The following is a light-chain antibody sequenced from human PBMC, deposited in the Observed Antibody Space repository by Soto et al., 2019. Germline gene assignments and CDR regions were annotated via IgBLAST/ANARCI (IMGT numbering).Light chain of an antibody. CDR3: ALYMGSGIWV. J-gene: IGLJ3*02. Sequence: QTVATQEPSYSLSPGRTVTLTCGLSSGSVSTSYYPSWYQQTPGQAPRTLIYSTNTRSSGVPDRFSGSILGNKAALTITGAQADDESDYYCALYMGSGIWVFGGGTQLTVL. CDR2: STN. V-gene: IGLV8-61*01. CDR1: SGSVSTSYY.